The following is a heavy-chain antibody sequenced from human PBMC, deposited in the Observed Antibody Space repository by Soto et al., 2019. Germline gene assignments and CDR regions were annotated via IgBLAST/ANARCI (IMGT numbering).Heavy chain of an antibody. J-gene: IGHJ4*02. V-gene: IGHV3-30-3*01. CDR2: MSYDGSNK. CDR3: ARDKSPYSSVCHNRHFDY. CDR1: GFTFSSYA. Sequence: QVQLVESGGGVVQPGRSLRLSCAASGFTFSSYAMHWVRQAPGKGLEWVAVMSYDGSNKYYADSVKGRFTISRDNSKNTRYLQMTSLKAEDTAVYYCARDKSPYSSVCHNRHFDYWGQGNLGSVSS. D-gene: IGHD6-19*01.